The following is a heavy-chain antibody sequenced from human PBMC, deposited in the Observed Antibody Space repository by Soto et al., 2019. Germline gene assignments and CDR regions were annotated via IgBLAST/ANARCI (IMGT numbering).Heavy chain of an antibody. CDR2: IYYSGST. Sequence: SETLSLTCTVSGGSISSYYWSWIRQPPGKGLEWIGYIYYSGSTNYNPSLKSRVTISVDTSKNQFSLKLSSVTAADTAVYYCATGIAAAGFDAFDIWGQGTMVTVSS. CDR1: GGSISSYY. V-gene: IGHV4-59*01. D-gene: IGHD6-13*01. CDR3: ATGIAAAGFDAFDI. J-gene: IGHJ3*02.